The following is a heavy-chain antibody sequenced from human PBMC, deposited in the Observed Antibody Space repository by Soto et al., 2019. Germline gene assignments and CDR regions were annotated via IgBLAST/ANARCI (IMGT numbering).Heavy chain of an antibody. CDR3: ARAPRDFWSGYPIGWFDP. CDR2: MNPTSGNT. J-gene: IGHJ5*02. D-gene: IGHD3-3*01. CDR1: GYTFTSYD. Sequence: QVQLVQSGAEVKKPGASVKVSCKASGYTFTSYDINWVRQATGQGLEWMGWMNPTSGNTGYAQKFQGRVTMTRNTSISTAYRELSSLRSEDTAVYYCARAPRDFWSGYPIGWFDPWGQGTLVTVSS. V-gene: IGHV1-8*01.